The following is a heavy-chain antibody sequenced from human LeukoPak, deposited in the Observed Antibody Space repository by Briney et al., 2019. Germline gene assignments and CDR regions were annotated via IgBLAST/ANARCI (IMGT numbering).Heavy chain of an antibody. CDR3: AVGHYYHSSGYLFDS. CDR1: GGSISSGGYS. D-gene: IGHD3-22*01. J-gene: IGHJ4*02. CDR2: IYHSGST. Sequence: SETLSLTCAVSGGSISSGGYSWSWIRQPPGKGLEWIGYIYHSGSTYYNPSLKSRVTISVDTSKNQFSLNLSSVTAADTAVYYCAVGHYYHSSGYLFDSWGQGTLVTVSS. V-gene: IGHV4-30-2*01.